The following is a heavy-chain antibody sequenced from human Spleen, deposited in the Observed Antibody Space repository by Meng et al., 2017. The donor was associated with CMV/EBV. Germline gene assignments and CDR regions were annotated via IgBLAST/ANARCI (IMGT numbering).Heavy chain of an antibody. CDR2: TYYRSKWHN. Sequence: KRAVWNWNRQSPWRGLEWLGRTYYRSKWHNDYAESVKSRIAIKPDTSKNQFSLQLNSVTPEDTAVYYCARAPWGENCSTTSCYAFDYWGQGTLVTVSS. V-gene: IGHV6-1*01. D-gene: IGHD2-2*01. CDR3: ARAPWGENCSTTSCYAFDY. J-gene: IGHJ4*02. CDR1: KRAV.